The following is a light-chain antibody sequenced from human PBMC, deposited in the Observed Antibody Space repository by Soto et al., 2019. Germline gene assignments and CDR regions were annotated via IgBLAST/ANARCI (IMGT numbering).Light chain of an antibody. CDR1: QSVSSD. V-gene: IGKV3-11*01. Sequence: EIVMTQSPATLSVSPVESATLSCMASQSVSSDLAWYQQKPGQAPRLLIYYTSTRATGFPARFSGSGSGTDFTLTISSLEPEDFAVYYCQQRSNWPPAITFGQGTRLEIK. CDR2: YTS. CDR3: QQRSNWPPAIT. J-gene: IGKJ5*01.